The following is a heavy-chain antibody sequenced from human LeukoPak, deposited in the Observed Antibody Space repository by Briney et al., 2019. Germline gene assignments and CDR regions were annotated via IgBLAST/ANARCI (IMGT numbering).Heavy chain of an antibody. CDR3: ARRVGATGWFDP. CDR1: GDSISNYY. CDR2: IYYSGST. V-gene: IGHV4-59*01. Sequence: PSETLPLTCTVSGDSISNYYWSWIRQPLGEGLEWIGYIYYSGSTNYNPSLKSRVTMSVDTSENQFSLRLSSVTAADTAVYYCARRVGATGWFDPWGQGTLVTVSS. D-gene: IGHD1-26*01. J-gene: IGHJ5*02.